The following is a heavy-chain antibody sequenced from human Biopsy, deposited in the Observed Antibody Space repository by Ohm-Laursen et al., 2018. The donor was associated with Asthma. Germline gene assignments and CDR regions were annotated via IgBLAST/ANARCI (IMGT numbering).Heavy chain of an antibody. D-gene: IGHD3-9*01. CDR1: GYTFIHFA. CDR3: ARTYYDFLTGQVNDAFAL. CDR2: IDAGDGNT. V-gene: IGHV1-3*01. J-gene: IGHJ3*01. Sequence: ASVKVSCKASGYTFIHFAIHWVRQAPGQRLEWMGWIDAGDGNTKYSQKFQGRVTITRDTSASTAYMDLRSLRSEDTAMYYCARTYYDFLTGQVNDAFALWGQGTMVTVSS.